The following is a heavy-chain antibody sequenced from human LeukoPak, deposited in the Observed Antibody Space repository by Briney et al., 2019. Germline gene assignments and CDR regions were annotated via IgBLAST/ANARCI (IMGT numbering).Heavy chain of an antibody. D-gene: IGHD3-3*01. J-gene: IGHJ6*03. CDR1: GYTFTSYG. V-gene: IGHV1-18*01. Sequence: ASVTVSCKASGYTFTSYGISWVRQAPGQGLEWMGWISAYNGNTNYAQKLQGRVTMTTDTSTSTAYMELRSLRSDDTAVYYCARDNFWSGYPFYYYYYYMDVWGKGTTVTVSS. CDR2: ISAYNGNT. CDR3: ARDNFWSGYPFYYYYYYMDV.